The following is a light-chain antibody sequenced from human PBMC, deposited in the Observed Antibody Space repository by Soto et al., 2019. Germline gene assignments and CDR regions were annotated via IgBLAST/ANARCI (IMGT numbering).Light chain of an antibody. CDR2: KAS. CDR3: QHYNSYSEA. Sequence: QRTQSPSTLSGSIGGRVTVACRASQSISSWLAWYQQKPGKAPKLLIYKASTLKSGVPSRFSGSGSGTEFTLTISSLQPDDFVTYYCQHYNSYSEAFGQGTKVDIK. V-gene: IGKV1-5*03. CDR1: QSISSW. J-gene: IGKJ1*01.